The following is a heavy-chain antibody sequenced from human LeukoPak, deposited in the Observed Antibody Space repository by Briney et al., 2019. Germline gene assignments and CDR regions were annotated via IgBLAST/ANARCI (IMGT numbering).Heavy chain of an antibody. J-gene: IGHJ4*02. CDR3: ARGSYGDYDY. CDR2: IDSSSSYI. D-gene: IGHD4-17*01. CDR1: GFTFSSYT. Sequence: GGCLRLSCAASGFTFSSYTMNWVRQAPGEGLEWVSSIDSSSSYISYADSVKGRFTISRDNAKNSLSLQMNSLRAEDTAVYYCARGSYGDYDYWGQGTLLTVSS. V-gene: IGHV3-21*01.